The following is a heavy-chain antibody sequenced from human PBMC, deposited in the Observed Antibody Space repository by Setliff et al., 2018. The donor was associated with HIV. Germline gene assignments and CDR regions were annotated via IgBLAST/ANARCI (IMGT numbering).Heavy chain of an antibody. V-gene: IGHV3-30*07. CDR2: ISYNGGNT. Sequence: GESLKISCADSGFTFNSYSMHWVRQAPGKGLEWLAVISYNGGNTYYADSVKGRFTISRDNSKNTLYLQMNSLRAEDTAVYYCANGFHYGYLFDYWGQGTLVTVSS. CDR1: GFTFNSYS. D-gene: IGHD3-16*01. CDR3: ANGFHYGYLFDY. J-gene: IGHJ4*02.